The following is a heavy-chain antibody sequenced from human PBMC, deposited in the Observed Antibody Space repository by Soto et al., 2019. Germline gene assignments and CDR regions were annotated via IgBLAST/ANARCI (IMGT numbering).Heavy chain of an antibody. CDR3: ARDGRGCSSTSCCNYYYYYGMDV. CDR2: IYYSGST. Sequence: SETLSLTCTVSGGSISSGGYYWSWIRQHPGKGLEWIGYIYYSGSTYYNPSLKSRVTISVDTSKNQFSLKLSSVTAADTAVYYCARDGRGCSSTSCCNYYYYYGMDVWGQGTTVTVSS. V-gene: IGHV4-31*03. J-gene: IGHJ6*02. CDR1: GGSISSGGYY. D-gene: IGHD2-2*01.